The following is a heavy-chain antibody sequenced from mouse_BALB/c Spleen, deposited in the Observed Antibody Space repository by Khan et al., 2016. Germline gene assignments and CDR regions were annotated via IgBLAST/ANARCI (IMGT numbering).Heavy chain of an antibody. J-gene: IGHJ2*01. Sequence: QVQLQQSGAELVRPGASVKLSCKASGHPFTTYWMNWFKQRPEQGLEWIGRIDPYDSETHYDQKFKDKAILTVDKSSRTAFMQLSSLTSEDSAVYYCARGSKVFDYWGQGTTLTVSS. CDR2: IDPYDSET. CDR3: ARGSKVFDY. V-gene: IGHV1-52*01. CDR1: GHPFTTYW.